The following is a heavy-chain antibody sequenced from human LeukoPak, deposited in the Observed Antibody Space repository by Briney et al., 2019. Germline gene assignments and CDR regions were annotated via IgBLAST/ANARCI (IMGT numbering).Heavy chain of an antibody. D-gene: IGHD1-1*01. J-gene: IGHJ5*01. CDR2: IYPVVSDT. CDR1: GYSFACYR. Sequence: GESLQFSCKCSGYSFACYRIGWVREMPGEGLEWREIIYPVVSDTRYSPSFQGQVTIAADKSISTAYLQWSSLKASDPAMNYRARHSPSVPVHWFDPSGPRNPGTVSS. CDR3: ARHSPSVPVHWFDP. V-gene: IGHV5-51*01.